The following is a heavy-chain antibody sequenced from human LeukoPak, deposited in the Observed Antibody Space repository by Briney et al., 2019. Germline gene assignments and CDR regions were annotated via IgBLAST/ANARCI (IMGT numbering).Heavy chain of an antibody. CDR1: GFTFSSYG. D-gene: IGHD3-9*01. J-gene: IGHJ4*02. V-gene: IGHV3-30*02. CDR3: ARRYYDILTGYYFYPFDY. CDR2: IRYDGSNK. Sequence: GGSLRLSCAASGFTFSSYGMHWVRQAPGKGLEWVAFIRYDGSNKYYADSVKGRFTISRDNSKNTLYLQMNSLRAEDTAVYYCARRYYDILTGYYFYPFDYWGQGTLVTVSS.